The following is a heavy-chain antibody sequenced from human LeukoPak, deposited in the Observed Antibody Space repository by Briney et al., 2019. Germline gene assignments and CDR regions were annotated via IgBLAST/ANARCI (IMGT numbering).Heavy chain of an antibody. D-gene: IGHD6-13*01. Sequence: GASVKVSCKASGGTFSSYTISWVRQAPGQGLEWMGRIIPILGIANYAQKFQGRVTITADKSTSTAYMELSSLRSEDTAVYYCATWYSSSSYYFDYWGQGTLVTVSS. CDR3: ATWYSSSSYYFDY. CDR1: GGTFSSYT. V-gene: IGHV1-69*02. J-gene: IGHJ4*02. CDR2: IIPILGIA.